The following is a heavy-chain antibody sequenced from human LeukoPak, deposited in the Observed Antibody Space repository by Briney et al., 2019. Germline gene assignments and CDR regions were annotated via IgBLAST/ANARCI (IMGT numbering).Heavy chain of an antibody. V-gene: IGHV3-23*01. CDR3: VKDRVGGSRWYYFDY. CDR1: GFSFSTYA. Sequence: QPGGSLRLSCEASGFSFSTYAMSWVRQAPGKGLEWVSGISDSGGSTYSADSVKGRFTISRDNSKNTLYLQMNSLRAEDTAVYYCVKDRVGGSRWYYFDYWGQGALVTVSS. CDR2: ISDSGGST. D-gene: IGHD6-13*01. J-gene: IGHJ4*02.